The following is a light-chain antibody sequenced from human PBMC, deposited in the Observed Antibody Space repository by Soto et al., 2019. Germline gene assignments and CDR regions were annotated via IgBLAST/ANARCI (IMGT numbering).Light chain of an antibody. CDR1: QTVSSY. J-gene: IGKJ5*01. CDR3: QQLSTSLT. Sequence: IVLTQSPATLSLWPGETAILSCRASQTVSSYLSWYQHKPGQAPRLLIYDASKRAPGIPARFSGSGSGTDFTITIRSLEPGDLAVYYCQQLSTSLTFGLKTRLEI. CDR2: DAS. V-gene: IGKV3-11*01.